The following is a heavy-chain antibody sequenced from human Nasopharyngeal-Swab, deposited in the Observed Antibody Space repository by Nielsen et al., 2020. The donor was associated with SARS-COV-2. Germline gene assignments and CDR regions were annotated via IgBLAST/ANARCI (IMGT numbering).Heavy chain of an antibody. V-gene: IGHV4-59*08. CDR1: GFTFSDHY. J-gene: IGHJ6*03. Sequence: ESLKISCAASGFTFSDHYMDWIRRPPGKGLDWIGYISYSGSTNYNPSLKSRVTISVDTSKKQFSLRLSSLTAADTAVYYCARHAPPVYYYYMDVWGKGTTVTVSS. CDR3: ARHAPPVYYYYMDV. CDR2: ISYSGST.